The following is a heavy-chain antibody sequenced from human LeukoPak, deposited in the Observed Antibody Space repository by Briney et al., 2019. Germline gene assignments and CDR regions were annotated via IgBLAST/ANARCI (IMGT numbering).Heavy chain of an antibody. CDR2: MNPNSGNT. CDR3: ARVGCSSTSCYWFDY. CDR1: GYTFTSYD. Sequence: ASVKVSCKASGYTFTSYDINWVRQAPGQGLEWMGWMNPNSGNTGYAQKFQGRVTMTRNTSISTAYMELSSLRSEDTAVYYCARVGCSSTSCYWFDYWGQGTLVTVSS. J-gene: IGHJ4*02. D-gene: IGHD2-2*01. V-gene: IGHV1-8*01.